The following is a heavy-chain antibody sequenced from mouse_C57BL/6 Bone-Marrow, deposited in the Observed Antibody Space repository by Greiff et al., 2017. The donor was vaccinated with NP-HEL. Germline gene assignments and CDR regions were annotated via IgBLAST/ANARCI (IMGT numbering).Heavy chain of an antibody. J-gene: IGHJ3*01. Sequence: QVQLQQSGAELARPGASVKLSCKASGYTFTSYGISWVKQRTGQGLEWIGEIYPRSGNTYYNETFKGKATLTADKSSSTAYMELRSLTSEDSAVYFCARDGNYFSWFAYWGQGTLVTVSA. V-gene: IGHV1-81*01. D-gene: IGHD2-1*01. CDR3: ARDGNYFSWFAY. CDR2: IYPRSGNT. CDR1: GYTFTSYG.